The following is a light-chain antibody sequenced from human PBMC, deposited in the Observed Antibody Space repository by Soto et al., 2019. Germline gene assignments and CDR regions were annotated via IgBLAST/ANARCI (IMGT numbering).Light chain of an antibody. V-gene: IGKV3-15*01. CDR3: PQYNNWPPTWT. CDR1: QSVTRN. Sequence: EIVMTQSPATLSVSPGESATLSCRASQSVTRNLAWYQQKPGQAPRLLIYGASTRATGIPARFSGSVSGTEFTLTISSPQSEDCAVYYGPQYNNWPPTWTFGQGTKVEIK. CDR2: GAS. J-gene: IGKJ1*01.